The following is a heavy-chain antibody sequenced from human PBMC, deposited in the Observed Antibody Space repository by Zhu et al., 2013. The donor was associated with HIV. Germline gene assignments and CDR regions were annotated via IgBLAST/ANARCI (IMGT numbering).Heavy chain of an antibody. Sequence: QLVQSGPEVKKPGASVKVSCKASGYTFTNDGINWVRQATGHGLEWMGWVDPSNGNAGYAQKLQGRVTITRNISTSTVYMELSSLRSDDTAVYYCARVPSRYQLEGGLWGRGTLVTVS. D-gene: IGHD2-2*01. J-gene: IGHJ2*01. CDR1: GYTFTNDG. V-gene: IGHV1-8*03. CDR3: ARVPSRYQLEGGL. CDR2: VDPSNGNA.